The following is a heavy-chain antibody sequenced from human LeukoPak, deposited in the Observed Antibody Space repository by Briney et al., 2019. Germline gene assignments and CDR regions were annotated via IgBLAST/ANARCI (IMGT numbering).Heavy chain of an antibody. CDR1: GYTFTNYW. CDR2: IYPGDSDT. Sequence: TGESLKISCKGSGYTFTNYWIGWVRQMPGKGLEWVGVIYPGDSDTRYSPSFQGQVSISADKSISTAYLQWSSLKATDTAMYYCARMGGYYYYMDVWGKGTTVTVSS. CDR3: ARMGGYYYYMDV. J-gene: IGHJ6*03. V-gene: IGHV5-51*01. D-gene: IGHD1-26*01.